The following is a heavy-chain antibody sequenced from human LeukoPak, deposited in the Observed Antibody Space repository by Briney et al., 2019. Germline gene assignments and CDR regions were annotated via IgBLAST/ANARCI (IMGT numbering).Heavy chain of an antibody. V-gene: IGHV3-21*04. Sequence: PGGSLRLSCEVSGFTPSTYTMNWVRQAPGKGLEWVSSISSSSIYIYYADSVKGRFTISRDNAKNSLYLQMNSLRAEDTAVYYCARMYDYAFGIWGQGTMVTVSS. D-gene: IGHD4-11*01. CDR2: ISSSSIYI. CDR1: GFTPSTYT. CDR3: ARMYDYAFGI. J-gene: IGHJ3*02.